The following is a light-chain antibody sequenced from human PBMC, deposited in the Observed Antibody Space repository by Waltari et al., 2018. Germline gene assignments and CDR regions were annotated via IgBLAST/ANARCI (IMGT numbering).Light chain of an antibody. CDR3: QHYHNWPVT. CDR1: QSLLYSSNSKNY. V-gene: IGKV4-1*01. CDR2: WAS. Sequence: DIVMTQSPDSLAVSLGERATINCKSSQSLLYSSNSKNYLFWYQKKPGQPPKLLISWASTRESGVPDRFSGGGSGTDFTLTISSLQAEDVAVYYCQHYHNWPVTFGQETRLEIK. J-gene: IGKJ5*01.